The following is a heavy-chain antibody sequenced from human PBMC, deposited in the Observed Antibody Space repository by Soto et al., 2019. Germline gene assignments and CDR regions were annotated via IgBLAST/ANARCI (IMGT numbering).Heavy chain of an antibody. CDR3: ARSQIVVVPAVPEDAFDI. CDR1: GYSFTSYW. D-gene: IGHD2-2*01. Sequence: GESLKISCKGSGYSFTSYWIGWVRQMPGKGLEWMGIIYPGDSDTRYSPSFQGQVTISADKSISTAYLQWSSLKASDTAMYYCARSQIVVVPAVPEDAFDIWGQGTMVTVSS. V-gene: IGHV5-51*01. J-gene: IGHJ3*02. CDR2: IYPGDSDT.